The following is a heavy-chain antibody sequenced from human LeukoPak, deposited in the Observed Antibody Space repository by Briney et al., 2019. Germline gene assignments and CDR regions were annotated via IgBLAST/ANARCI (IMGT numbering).Heavy chain of an antibody. CDR2: ISSGSSTI. CDR3: ARGLMTTVVTHYY. D-gene: IGHD4-23*01. V-gene: IGHV3-48*01. CDR1: GFTFRSYG. Sequence: GGSLTLSCAASGFTFRSYGMNWLRQAPGQGLEWVSYISSGSSTIYYEDPVKGPITIYTSNAKNSLYLQMVSPGAAATAVYYCARGLMTTVVTHYYWRQGTLVTVSS. J-gene: IGHJ4*02.